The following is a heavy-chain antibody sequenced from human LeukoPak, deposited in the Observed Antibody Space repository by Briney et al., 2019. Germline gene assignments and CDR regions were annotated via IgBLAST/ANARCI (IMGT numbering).Heavy chain of an antibody. CDR1: GFTFSSYS. V-gene: IGHV3-21*01. CDR2: ISSSSSYV. Sequence: GGSLRLSCAASGFTFSSYSMNWVRQAPGKGLEWVSSISSSSSYVYYADSVRGRFTIPRDNAKNSLYLQTNSLRAEDTAVYYCASLGGLSELAAFDIWGQGTMVTVSS. CDR3: ASLGGLSELAAFDI. D-gene: IGHD3-10*01. J-gene: IGHJ3*02.